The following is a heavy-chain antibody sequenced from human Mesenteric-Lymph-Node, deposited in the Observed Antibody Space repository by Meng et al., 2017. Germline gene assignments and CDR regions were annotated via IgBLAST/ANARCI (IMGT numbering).Heavy chain of an antibody. CDR2: IYSGGST. J-gene: IGHJ3*02. CDR1: GFTVSSNY. CDR3: ARHQTKTYYYGSGSYYQDAFDI. D-gene: IGHD3-10*01. Sequence: GESLKISCAASGFTVSSNYMSWVRQAPGKGLKWVSVIYSGGSTYYADSVKGRFTISRDNSKNTLYLQMNSLRAEDTAVYYCARHQTKTYYYGSGSYYQDAFDIWGQGTMVTVSS. V-gene: IGHV3-53*01.